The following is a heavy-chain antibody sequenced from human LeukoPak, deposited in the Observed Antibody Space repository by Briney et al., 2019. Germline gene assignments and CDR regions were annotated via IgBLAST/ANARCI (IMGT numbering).Heavy chain of an antibody. J-gene: IGHJ4*02. Sequence: PSEALSLTCTVSGGSISPYYWSWIRQPPGKGLEWIGYIYYTENTNYNPSLKSRVTISVDTSKNQFSLKLSSVTAADTAMYYCARHGGYSYGSPFYNDYWGQGTLVTVSS. V-gene: IGHV4-59*08. CDR2: IYYTENT. CDR1: GGSISPYY. D-gene: IGHD5-18*01. CDR3: ARHGGYSYGSPFYNDY.